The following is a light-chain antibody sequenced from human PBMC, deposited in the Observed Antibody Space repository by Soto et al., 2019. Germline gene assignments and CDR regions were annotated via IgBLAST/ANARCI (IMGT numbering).Light chain of an antibody. V-gene: IGKV3-20*01. J-gene: IGKJ1*01. CDR1: QSVSSSY. CDR3: QQYGSSAWT. CDR2: GAS. Sequence: EIVLTQSPGTLSLSPGERATLSCRASQSVSSSYLAWYQQKPGQAPRLLIYGASSRATGIPDRFSGSGSGTDFTLTISRVEPEDFAVYYCQQYGSSAWTFGQGPKVEIK.